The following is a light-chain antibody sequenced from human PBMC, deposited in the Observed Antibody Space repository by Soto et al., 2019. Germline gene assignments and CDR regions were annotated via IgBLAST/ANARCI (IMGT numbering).Light chain of an antibody. CDR1: RSVSSPY. J-gene: IGKJ1*01. CDR2: DAS. CDR3: QQRINWPLT. V-gene: IGKV3-11*01. Sequence: EIVLAQSPGTLSLSPGERATLSCRATRSVSSPYLAWYQQKPGQAPRLLIYDASNRATGIPARFSGSGSGTDFTLTISSLEPEDFAVYYCQQRINWPLTFGQGTKVDIK.